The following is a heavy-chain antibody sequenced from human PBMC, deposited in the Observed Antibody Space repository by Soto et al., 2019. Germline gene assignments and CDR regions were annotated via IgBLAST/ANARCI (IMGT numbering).Heavy chain of an antibody. CDR2: IYYSGST. V-gene: IGHV4-59*01. Sequence: QVQLQESGPGLVKPSETLSLTCTVSGGSISSYYWSWIRQPPGKGLEWIGYIYYSGSTNYNPSLKRRVTISVDTSKNQFSLKLSSVTAADTAVYYCARGEGDIVVVPAAMGGYYYYMDVWGKGTTVTVSS. D-gene: IGHD2-2*01. J-gene: IGHJ6*03. CDR3: ARGEGDIVVVPAAMGGYYYYMDV. CDR1: GGSISSYY.